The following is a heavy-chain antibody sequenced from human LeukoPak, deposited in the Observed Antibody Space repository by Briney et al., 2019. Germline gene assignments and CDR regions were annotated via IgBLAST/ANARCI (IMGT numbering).Heavy chain of an antibody. CDR2: INSDGSST. CDR3: ARGTVVTPAHLY. V-gene: IGHV3-74*01. Sequence: GGSLRLSCAASGFTFSTYWMHWVRQAPGKGLVRVSHINSDGSSTNYADSVKGRFAISRDNAKNTLYLQMNSLRAEDTAVYYCARGTVVTPAHLYWGQGTLVTVSS. D-gene: IGHD4-23*01. J-gene: IGHJ4*02. CDR1: GFTFSTYW.